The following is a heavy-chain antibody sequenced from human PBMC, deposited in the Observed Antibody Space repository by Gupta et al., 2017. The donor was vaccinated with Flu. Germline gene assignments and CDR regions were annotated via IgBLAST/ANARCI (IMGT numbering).Heavy chain of an antibody. J-gene: IGHJ4*02. V-gene: IGHV1-3*01. CDR1: VFTFTNYA. D-gene: IGHD4-11*01. Sequence: QVLLVQSGADVKEPGASVKVSCKAFVFTFTNYAIHWVRQAPGQRLEWMGGINAGDGNRRYSQKFQGRITITRDTSATTVYMELSSLRSEATAIYYCARGIWTATSLQYYLDSWGQGTLVTVSS. CDR2: INAGDGNR. CDR3: ARGIWTATSLQYYLDS.